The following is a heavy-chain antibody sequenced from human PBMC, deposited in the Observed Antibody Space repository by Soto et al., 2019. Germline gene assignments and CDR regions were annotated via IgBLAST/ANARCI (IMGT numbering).Heavy chain of an antibody. V-gene: IGHV3-23*01. Sequence: EVQLLESGGDVVQPGGSLRLACVASGFTFSNYAMRWVRQAPGKGLEWVSGISGGGGSIYYTASVKGRFTISRDNSKNTLYLQMDSLRAEDTALYYCAKRYCSGSSCFGMDVWGQGTTVTVSS. CDR2: ISGGGGSI. CDR1: GFTFSNYA. D-gene: IGHD2-15*01. CDR3: AKRYCSGSSCFGMDV. J-gene: IGHJ6*02.